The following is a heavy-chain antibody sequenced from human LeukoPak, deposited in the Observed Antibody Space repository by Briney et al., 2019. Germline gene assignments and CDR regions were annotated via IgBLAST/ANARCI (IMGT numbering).Heavy chain of an antibody. J-gene: IGHJ4*02. V-gene: IGHV4-34*01. CDR1: GGSFSGYY. D-gene: IGHD6-13*01. CDR2: INHSGST. CDR3: ARRGGYSSSRPRYFDY. Sequence: SETLSLTCAVYGGSFSGYYWCWIRQPPGKGLEWIGEINHSGSTNYNPSLKSRVTISVDTSKNQFSLKLSSVTAADTAVYYCARRGGYSSSRPRYFDYWGQGTLVTVSS.